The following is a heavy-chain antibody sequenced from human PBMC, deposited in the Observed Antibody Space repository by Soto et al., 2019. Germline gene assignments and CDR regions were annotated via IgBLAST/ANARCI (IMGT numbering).Heavy chain of an antibody. V-gene: IGHV1-2*02. J-gene: IGHJ4*02. CDR3: GRGRSGQIVVFF. CDR1: GYTFTGHY. D-gene: IGHD1-26*01. Sequence: ASVKVSCKASGYTFTGHYIHWVRQAPEQGPEWMGEIGPESGATRYAQKFQGRVTMTRDTSITTVYMELKNLSPDDTAVYYCGRGRSGQIVVFFWGQGTPVTVS. CDR2: IGPESGAT.